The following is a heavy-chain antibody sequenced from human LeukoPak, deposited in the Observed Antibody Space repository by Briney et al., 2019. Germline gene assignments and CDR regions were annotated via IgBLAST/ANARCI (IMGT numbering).Heavy chain of an antibody. CDR2: IYSDGNT. J-gene: IGHJ3*02. CDR3: TTDPQSVLLWFGEWHDALDI. Sequence: GGSLRLSCAASGFTVSSNYMTWVRQAPGKGLEWVSIIYSDGNTYYAGSVKGRFTISRDDSKNTLYLQMNSLKTEDTAVYYCTTDPQSVLLWFGEWHDALDIWGQGTMVTVSS. V-gene: IGHV3-66*01. CDR1: GFTVSSNY. D-gene: IGHD3-10*01.